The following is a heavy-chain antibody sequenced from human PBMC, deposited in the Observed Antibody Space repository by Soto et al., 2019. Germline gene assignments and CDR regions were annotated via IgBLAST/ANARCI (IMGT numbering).Heavy chain of an antibody. D-gene: IGHD6-19*01. CDR1: GFTFSSYG. V-gene: IGHV3-30*18. J-gene: IGHJ4*02. Sequence: GGSLRLSCAASGFTFSSYGMHWVRQAPGKGLEWVAVISYDGSNKYYADSVKGRFTISRDNSKNTLYLQMNSLRAEDTAVYYCAKGKQWLVPLYWGQGTLVTVSS. CDR2: ISYDGSNK. CDR3: AKGKQWLVPLY.